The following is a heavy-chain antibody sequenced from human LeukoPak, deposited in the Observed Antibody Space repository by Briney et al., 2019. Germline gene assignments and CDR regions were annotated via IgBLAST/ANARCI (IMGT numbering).Heavy chain of an antibody. J-gene: IGHJ5*02. CDR2: ISAYNGNT. CDR1: GYTFTSYG. Sequence: ASVKVSCKASGYTFTSYGISWVRQAPGQGLEWMGWISAYNGNTNYAQNLQGRVTMTTDTSTSTAYMELRSLRSDDTAVCYCASNPLYYDSSGYLSWGQGTLVTVSS. V-gene: IGHV1-18*01. D-gene: IGHD3-22*01. CDR3: ASNPLYYDSSGYLS.